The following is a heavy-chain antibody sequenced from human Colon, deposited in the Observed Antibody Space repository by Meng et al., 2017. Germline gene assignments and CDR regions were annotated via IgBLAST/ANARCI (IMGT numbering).Heavy chain of an antibody. Sequence: GGSLRLSCAASGFTFSSYDMHWVRQATGKGLEWVSVIGTAGDTYYPGSVKGRFTISRENAKNSLYLQMNSLIAEDTAVYYCARRSFGFNFDYWGQGTLVTVSS. CDR1: GFTFSSYD. CDR2: IGTAGDT. V-gene: IGHV3-13*01. D-gene: IGHD3-10*01. J-gene: IGHJ4*02. CDR3: ARRSFGFNFDY.